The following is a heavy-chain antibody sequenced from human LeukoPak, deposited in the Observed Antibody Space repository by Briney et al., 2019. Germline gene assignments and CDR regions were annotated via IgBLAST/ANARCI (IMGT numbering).Heavy chain of an antibody. CDR1: GFTFSSYW. D-gene: IGHD2-2*02. J-gene: IGHJ5*02. V-gene: IGHV3-7*01. CDR3: ATDLVYAHWFDP. Sequence: GGSLRLSCAASGFTFSSYWMSWVRQAPGKGLEWVANIKQDGSEKYYVDSVKGRFTISRDNAKNSLYLQMNSLRAGDTAVYYCATDLVYAHWFDPWGQGTLVTVSS. CDR2: IKQDGSEK.